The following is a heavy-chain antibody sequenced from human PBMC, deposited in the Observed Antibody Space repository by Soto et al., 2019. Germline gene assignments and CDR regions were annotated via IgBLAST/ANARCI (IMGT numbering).Heavy chain of an antibody. CDR2: IYASWST. D-gene: IGHD2-15*01. J-gene: IGHJ5*02. Sequence: TLSLTCAVSGDFISSGVYSLSFIRLPPAKGLEWIGYIYASWSTYYNPSLKGRVTMSVDRSKNQFSLNLSSVTAADTAVYFCTRRRHYTGSARSNWLDPRGHGTRITVCS. CDR3: TRRRHYTGSARSNWLDP. V-gene: IGHV4-30-2*01. CDR1: GDFISSGVYS.